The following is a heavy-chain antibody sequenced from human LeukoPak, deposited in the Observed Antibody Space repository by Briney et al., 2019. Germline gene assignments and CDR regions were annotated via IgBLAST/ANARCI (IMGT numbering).Heavy chain of an antibody. Sequence: GGSLRLSCAASGFTFSSYAMSWVRQAPGKGLEWVPAISGSGGSTYYADSVKGRFTISRDNSKNTLYLQMNSLRAEDTAVYYCAKTSSVRLVPTAIDYWGQGTLVTVSS. V-gene: IGHV3-23*01. CDR2: ISGSGGST. J-gene: IGHJ4*02. CDR3: AKTSSVRLVPTAIDY. D-gene: IGHD3-9*01. CDR1: GFTFSSYA.